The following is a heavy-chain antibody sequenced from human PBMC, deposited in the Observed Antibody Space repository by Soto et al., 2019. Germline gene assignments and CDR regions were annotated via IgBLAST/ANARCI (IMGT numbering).Heavy chain of an antibody. J-gene: IGHJ4*02. CDR3: ARDRYYYDSSGYFDY. D-gene: IGHD3-22*01. CDR2: ISYDGSNK. CDR1: GFTFSSYA. V-gene: IGHV3-30-3*01. Sequence: QVQLVESGGGVVQPGRYLGLSCAASGFTFSSYAMHWVRQAPGKGLEWVAVISYDGSNKYYADSVKGRFTISRDNSKNPLYMQMNSLRAEDTAVYYCARDRYYYDSSGYFDYWGQGTLVTVSS.